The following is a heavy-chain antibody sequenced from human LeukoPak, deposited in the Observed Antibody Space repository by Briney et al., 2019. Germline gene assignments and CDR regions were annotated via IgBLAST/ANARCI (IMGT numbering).Heavy chain of an antibody. CDR1: GYTLTELS. J-gene: IGHJ4*02. V-gene: IGHV1-24*01. CDR3: APSIVGATTLDY. D-gene: IGHD1-26*01. Sequence: ASVKVSCKVSGYTLTELSMHWVRQAPGKGLEWMGGFDPEDGETIYAQKFQGRVTMTEDTSTDTAYMELSSLRSEDTAVYYCAPSIVGATTLDYWGQGTLVTVSS. CDR2: FDPEDGET.